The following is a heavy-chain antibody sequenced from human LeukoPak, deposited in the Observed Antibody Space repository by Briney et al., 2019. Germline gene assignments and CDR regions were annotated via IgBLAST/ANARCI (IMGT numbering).Heavy chain of an antibody. CDR2: ISYEGTNK. V-gene: IGHV3-30*04. D-gene: IGHD2-2*01. Sequence: GGSLRLSCAASGFTFSSFPMHWVRQAPGKGLEWVAIISYEGTNKDYPDSLKGRFTISRDISKNTLYLQMNSLRAEDTAVYYCAKLYYLSPSLSVELTYFDYWGQGTLVTVSS. CDR3: AKLYYLSPSLSVELTYFDY. CDR1: GFTFSSFP. J-gene: IGHJ4*02.